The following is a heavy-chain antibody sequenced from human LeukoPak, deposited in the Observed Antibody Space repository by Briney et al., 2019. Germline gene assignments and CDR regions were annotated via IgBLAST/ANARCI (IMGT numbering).Heavy chain of an antibody. V-gene: IGHV4-59*01. Sequence: SETLSLTCTVSGGSISSYYWSWIRQPPGKGLEWIGHGYYSGSTSYNPSLKIRVTITLDTSKNQFSLKLSSVTAAHTALYYCARLGSCPTCYYYSGMDVWGQGTTVSVPS. J-gene: IGHJ6*02. CDR3: ARLGSCPTCYYYSGMDV. D-gene: IGHD2-2*01. CDR1: GGSISSYY. CDR2: GYYSGST.